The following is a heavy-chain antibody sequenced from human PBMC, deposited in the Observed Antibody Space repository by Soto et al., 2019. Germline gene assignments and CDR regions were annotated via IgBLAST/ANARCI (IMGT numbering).Heavy chain of an antibody. CDR3: AKDRRAAREAYYYCAMNV. D-gene: IGHD5-18*01. CDR1: GGTFSSFT. V-gene: IGHV1-69*01. J-gene: IGHJ6*02. Sequence: QVQLVQSGAEVKKPGSSVKVSCKASGGTFSSFTISWVRKAPGQGLEWMGGIIPIYGTANYAQKFQGRVTITAEASTRTAYRELSSLRSEDKAVYYCAKDRRAAREAYYYCAMNVWGQGTTVTVSS. CDR2: IIPIYGTA.